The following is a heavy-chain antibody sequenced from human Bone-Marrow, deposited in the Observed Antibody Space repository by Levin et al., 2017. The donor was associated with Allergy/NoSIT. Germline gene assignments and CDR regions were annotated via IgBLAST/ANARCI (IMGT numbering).Heavy chain of an antibody. D-gene: IGHD6-13*01. V-gene: IGHV1-2*02. CDR3: ARDRREQQLPGYYYYYYMDV. CDR2: INPNSGGT. J-gene: IGHJ6*03. CDR1: GYTFTGYY. Sequence: GGSLRLSCKASGYTFTGYYMHWVRQAPGQGLEWMGWINPNSGGTNYAQKFQGRVTMTRDTSISTAYMELSRLRSDDTAVYYCARDRREQQLPGYYYYYYMDVWGKGTTVTVSS.